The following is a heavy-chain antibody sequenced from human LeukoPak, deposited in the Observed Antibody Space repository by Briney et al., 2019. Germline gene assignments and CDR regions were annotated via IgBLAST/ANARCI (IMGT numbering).Heavy chain of an antibody. D-gene: IGHD3-9*01. CDR2: INPNSGGT. V-gene: IGHV1-2*02. CDR3: ARWSGILTRTDAFDV. CDR1: GYTFTGYY. Sequence: ASVKVSCKASGYTFTGYYMHWVRQAPGQGLEWMGWINPNSGGTNYAQKFQGRVTMTRDTSISTAYMELSRLRSEDTAVYYCARWSGILTRTDAFDVWGQGTMVTVSS. J-gene: IGHJ3*01.